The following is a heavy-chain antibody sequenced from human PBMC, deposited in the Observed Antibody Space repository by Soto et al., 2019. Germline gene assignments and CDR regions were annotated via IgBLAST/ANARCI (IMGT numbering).Heavy chain of an antibody. Sequence: SETLSLTCTVSGDSISSYYWTWIRQPPGKRLEYIGYIYYSGRTYYNPSLKSRVTISVDTSKNQFSLKLSSVTAADTAVYYCARGHLGITTTGTWYDFDYWGQGTLVTVSS. CDR3: ARGHLGITTTGTWYDFDY. CDR2: IYYSGRT. V-gene: IGHV4-59*01. D-gene: IGHD2-15*01. J-gene: IGHJ4*02. CDR1: GDSISSYY.